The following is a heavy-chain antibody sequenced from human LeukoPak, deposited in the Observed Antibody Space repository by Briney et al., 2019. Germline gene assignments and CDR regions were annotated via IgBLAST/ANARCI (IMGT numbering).Heavy chain of an antibody. V-gene: IGHV3-48*01. Sequence: GGSLRLSCAASGFTFSSYSMNWVRQAPGKGLEWVSYISSSSTIYYADSVKGRFTISRDNAKNSLYLQMNSLRAEDTAVYYCARDDGSGYQEFYFDYWGQGTLVTVSS. CDR3: ARDDGSGYQEFYFDY. D-gene: IGHD3-22*01. J-gene: IGHJ4*02. CDR2: ISSSSTI. CDR1: GFTFSSYS.